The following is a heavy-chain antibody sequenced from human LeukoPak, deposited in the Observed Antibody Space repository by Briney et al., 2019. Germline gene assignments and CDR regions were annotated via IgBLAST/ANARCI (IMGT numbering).Heavy chain of an antibody. V-gene: IGHV3-7*01. Sequence: GGSLRLSCAASGFTFSSYWMSWVRQAPGKGLEWVANIKQDGSEKYYVDSVKGRFTISRDNAKNSLYLQMISLRAEDAAVYYCAREQDGYDFWSGYHKQNWFDPWGQGTLVTVSS. CDR2: IKQDGSEK. CDR3: AREQDGYDFWSGYHKQNWFDP. D-gene: IGHD3-3*01. CDR1: GFTFSSYW. J-gene: IGHJ5*02.